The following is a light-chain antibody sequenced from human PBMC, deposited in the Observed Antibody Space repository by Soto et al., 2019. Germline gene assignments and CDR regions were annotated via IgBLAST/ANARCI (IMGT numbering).Light chain of an antibody. CDR1: QGTRND. CDR3: LQHNSYPWT. V-gene: IGKV1-17*01. J-gene: IGKJ1*01. CDR2: AAS. Sequence: DIQMTQSPSSLSASVGDRVTITCRASQGTRNDLGWYQQRQGKAPKRLIYAASSLQIGVPSRFSGSGSGTEFTLTISSLQPEDFATYYFLQHNSYPWTFGQGTKVEIK.